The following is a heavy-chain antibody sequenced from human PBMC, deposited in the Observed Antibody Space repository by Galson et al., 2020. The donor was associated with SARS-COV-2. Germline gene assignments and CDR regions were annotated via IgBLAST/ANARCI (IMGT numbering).Heavy chain of an antibody. CDR2: IYHSGST. V-gene: IGHV4-30-2*01. CDR1: GGSISSGGYS. J-gene: IGHJ3*02. D-gene: IGHD3-10*01. Sequence: ASETLSLTCAVSGGSISSGGYSWSWIRQPPGKGLEWIGYIYHSGSTYYNPSLKSRVTISVDRSKNQFSLKLSSVTAADTAVYYCARDYGESGLDDAFDIWGQGTMVTVSS. CDR3: ARDYGESGLDDAFDI.